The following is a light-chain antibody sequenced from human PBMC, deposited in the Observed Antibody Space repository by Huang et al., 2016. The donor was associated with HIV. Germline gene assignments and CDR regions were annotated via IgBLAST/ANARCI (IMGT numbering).Light chain of an antibody. J-gene: IGKJ2*01. CDR3: QQYGASPYT. CDR2: GAS. Sequence: QAPRLLIYGASSRATGIPAKFSGSGSETEFTLTISRLAPEDFAVYYCQQYGASPYTFGQATQLEI. V-gene: IGKV3-20*01.